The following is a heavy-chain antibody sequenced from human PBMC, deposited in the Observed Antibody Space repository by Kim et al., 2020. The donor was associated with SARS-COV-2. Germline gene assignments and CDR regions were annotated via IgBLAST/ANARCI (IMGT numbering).Heavy chain of an antibody. D-gene: IGHD2-2*01. CDR3: ARGGYCSSTSCYGGLFDP. Sequence: GGSLRLSCAASGFTFSDYYMSWIRQAPGKGLEWVSYISSSGSTIYYADSVKGRFTISRDNAKNSLYLQMNSLRAEDTAVYYCARGGYCSSTSCYGGLFDPWGQGTLVTVSS. J-gene: IGHJ5*02. V-gene: IGHV3-11*04. CDR1: GFTFSDYY. CDR2: ISSSGSTI.